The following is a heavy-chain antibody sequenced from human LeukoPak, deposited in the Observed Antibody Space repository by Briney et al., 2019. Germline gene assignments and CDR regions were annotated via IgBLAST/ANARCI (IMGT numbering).Heavy chain of an antibody. D-gene: IGHD2-2*01. J-gene: IGHJ6*02. CDR3: ARVGGYCSSTSCYSSPRRYGMDV. CDR2: INHSGST. Sequence: PSETLSLTCAVYGGSFSGYYWSWIRQPPGKGLEWIGEINHSGSTNYNPSLKSRVTISVDTPKNQFSLKLSSVTAADTAVYYCARVGGYCSSTSCYSSPRRYGMDVWGQGTTVTVSS. V-gene: IGHV4-34*01. CDR1: GGSFSGYY.